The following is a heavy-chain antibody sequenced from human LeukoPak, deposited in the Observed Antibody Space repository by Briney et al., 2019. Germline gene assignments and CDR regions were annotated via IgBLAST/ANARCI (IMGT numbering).Heavy chain of an antibody. D-gene: IGHD4-17*01. J-gene: IGHJ4*02. CDR2: GDGDGSHS. V-gene: IGHV3-74*03. CDR3: AYGDHFDT. CDR1: GFTLGNYW. Sequence: GGSLRLSCAASGFTLGNYWMHWVRRAPGKGLVWVSRGDGDGSHSTYADSVKGRFTTSRDNAKNTLYLQMNRLTGEDTAVYYCAYGDHFDTWGQGTLVTVSS.